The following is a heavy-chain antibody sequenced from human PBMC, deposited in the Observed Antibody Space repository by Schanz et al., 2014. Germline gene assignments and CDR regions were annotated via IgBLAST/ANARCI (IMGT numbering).Heavy chain of an antibody. V-gene: IGHV1-69*02. D-gene: IGHD3-10*01. J-gene: IGHJ4*02. CDR2: IIPVLNIA. Sequence: QVHLVQSGAEVKKPGSSVKVSCKASGGTFSSYTISWMRRAPGQGLEWMGKIIPVLNIATYAQRFQGRVSITADTSTNTAYMELSSLTSEDTAVHYCARGRGFYDYWGQGTLVTVSS. CDR3: ARGRGFYDY. CDR1: GGTFSSYT.